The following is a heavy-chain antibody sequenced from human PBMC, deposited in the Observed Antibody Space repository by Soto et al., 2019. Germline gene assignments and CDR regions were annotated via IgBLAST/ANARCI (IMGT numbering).Heavy chain of an antibody. CDR2: ISYEGSNT. D-gene: IGHD1-1*01. Sequence: QVHLVESGGGLVQPGRSLRLSCVASGFTFDTYGIHWVRQAPGKGLQWVALISYEGSNTYYADSVRGRFTISRDNSKNTLYLQMNTLRPEDTGLYYCARVTPGNNLYYFSGLDFWGQGTSVTVSS. V-gene: IGHV3-30-3*01. CDR1: GFTFDTYG. J-gene: IGHJ6*02. CDR3: ARVTPGNNLYYFSGLDF.